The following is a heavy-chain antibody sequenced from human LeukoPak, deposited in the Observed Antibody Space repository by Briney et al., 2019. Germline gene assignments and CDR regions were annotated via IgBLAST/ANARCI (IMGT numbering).Heavy chain of an antibody. CDR2: IYYSGST. J-gene: IGHJ4*02. Sequence: SETLSLTCTVSGGSISSSSYYWGWIRQPPGKGLEWIGSIYYSGSTYYNPSLKSRVTISVDTSKNQFSLKLSSVTAADTAVYYCARRLWFGDPFDYWGQGTLVTVSS. CDR1: GGSISSSSYY. V-gene: IGHV4-39*07. CDR3: ARRLWFGDPFDY. D-gene: IGHD3-10*01.